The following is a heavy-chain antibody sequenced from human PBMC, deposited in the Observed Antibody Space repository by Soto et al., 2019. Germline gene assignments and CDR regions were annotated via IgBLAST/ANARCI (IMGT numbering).Heavy chain of an antibody. D-gene: IGHD6-19*01. Sequence: ASVKVSCKVSGYTLTELSMHWLRQSPGKGLEWMGGFDPEDGETIYAQKFQGRVTMTEDTSTDTAYMELSSLRSEDTAVYYCATDIAVAGTGFDYWGQGTLVTVSS. CDR2: FDPEDGET. V-gene: IGHV1-24*01. CDR3: ATDIAVAGTGFDY. J-gene: IGHJ4*02. CDR1: GYTLTELS.